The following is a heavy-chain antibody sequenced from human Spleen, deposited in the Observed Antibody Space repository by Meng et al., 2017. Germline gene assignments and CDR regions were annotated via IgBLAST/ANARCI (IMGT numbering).Heavy chain of an antibody. D-gene: IGHD6-13*01. V-gene: IGHV1-2*06. CDR2: IDPKNGDT. CDR3: ARDEDISAAGKLFGDY. J-gene: IGHJ4*02. Sequence: QVQLVQSGPEVKKPGASVKLSCKPSGYTFAAYWIHWLRQAPGQGLEWMGRIDPKNGDTHYAQKFQGRVTMTGDTSISTAYMDLSGLRSDDTAVYYCARDEDISAAGKLFGDYWGQGTLVTVSS. CDR1: GYTFAAYW.